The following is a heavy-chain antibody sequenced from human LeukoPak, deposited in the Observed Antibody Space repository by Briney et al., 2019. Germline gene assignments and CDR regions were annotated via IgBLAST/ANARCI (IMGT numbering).Heavy chain of an antibody. Sequence: GASVKVSCKASGYTFTSYGISWVRQAPGQGLEWMGWISAYNGNTNYAQKLQGRVTMTRNTSIGTAYMELSSLRSEDTAVYYCARGRYGSGSLYYYYGMDVWGQGTTVTVSS. CDR1: GYTFTSYG. J-gene: IGHJ6*02. CDR2: ISAYNGNT. D-gene: IGHD3-10*01. CDR3: ARGRYGSGSLYYYYGMDV. V-gene: IGHV1-18*01.